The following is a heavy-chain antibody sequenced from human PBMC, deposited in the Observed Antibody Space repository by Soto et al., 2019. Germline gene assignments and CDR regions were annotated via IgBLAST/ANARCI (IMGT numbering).Heavy chain of an antibody. CDR3: ARDSGSYADY. CDR1: DSPSSSTW. J-gene: IGHJ4*02. Sequence: EVQLVESGGGLFQLGGSLRPSVPAPDSPSSSTWLTWSRQAPGKGLVWVSRINSEGSSTDYADSVKGRFTISRDNAKNTLYLQMNSLRAEDTAVYYCARDSGSYADYWGQGTLVTVSS. CDR2: INSEGSST. D-gene: IGHD1-26*01. V-gene: IGHV3-74*01.